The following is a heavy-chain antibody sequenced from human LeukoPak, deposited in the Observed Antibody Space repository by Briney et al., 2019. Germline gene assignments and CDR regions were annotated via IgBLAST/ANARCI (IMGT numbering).Heavy chain of an antibody. J-gene: IGHJ6*03. Sequence: PGWSLRLSCAASGFTFEDYGMSWVRQAPGQGPEWVSGITWNGGGTDYAASVKGRFTISRDNAKNSLYLRMNSLRDEDTALYYCARGGGSIRHSYYYYVDVWGKGTSVTVSS. CDR1: GFTFEDYG. V-gene: IGHV3-20*04. CDR2: ITWNGGGT. D-gene: IGHD2-15*01. CDR3: ARGGGSIRHSYYYYVDV.